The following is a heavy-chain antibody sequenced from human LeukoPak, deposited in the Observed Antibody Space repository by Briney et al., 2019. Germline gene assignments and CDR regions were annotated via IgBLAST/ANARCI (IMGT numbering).Heavy chain of an antibody. Sequence: SVKVSCKASGGTFSSYAVSWVRQAPGQGLEWMGGIIPLLNTANYAQKFQGRVTITADESTSTAYMELSSLRSEDTAVYYCARGHITMVRGVIRGEHYFDYWGQGTLVTVSS. CDR2: IIPLLNTA. CDR1: GGTFSSYA. V-gene: IGHV1-69*13. CDR3: ARGHITMVRGVIRGEHYFDY. J-gene: IGHJ4*02. D-gene: IGHD3-10*01.